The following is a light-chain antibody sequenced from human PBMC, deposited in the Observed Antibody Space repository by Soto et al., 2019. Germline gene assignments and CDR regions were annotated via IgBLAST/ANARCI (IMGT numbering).Light chain of an antibody. CDR3: SSYTTSRSVV. Sequence: QSALTQPASVSGSPGQSITISCTGTSSDVGGYNYVSWYQQYPGKAPKLMIYDVSNRPSGVSNRFSGSKSANTASLTISGLQAEDEADYYCSSYTTSRSVVFGGGTKLTVL. V-gene: IGLV2-14*01. J-gene: IGLJ2*01. CDR1: SSDVGGYNY. CDR2: DVS.